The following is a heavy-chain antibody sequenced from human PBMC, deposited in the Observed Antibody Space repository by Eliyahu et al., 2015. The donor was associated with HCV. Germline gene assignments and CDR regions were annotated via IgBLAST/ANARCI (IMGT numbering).Heavy chain of an antibody. V-gene: IGHV1-46*01. CDR3: ARTGAVAGTIVGHDYFDY. J-gene: IGHJ4*02. CDR2: INPSGGST. Sequence: GIINPSGGSTSYAQKFQGRVTMTRDTSTSTVYMELSSLRSEDTAVYYCARTGAVAGTIVGHDYFDYWGQGTLVTVSS. D-gene: IGHD6-19*01.